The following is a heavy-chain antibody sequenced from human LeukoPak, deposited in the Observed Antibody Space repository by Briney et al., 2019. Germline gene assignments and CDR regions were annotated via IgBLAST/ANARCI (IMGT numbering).Heavy chain of an antibody. CDR1: GFTFRDYI. CDR3: ARKHKNALDN. J-gene: IGHJ4*02. Sequence: GGSLRHFCAASGFTFRDYIMNWVRQAPPRGLEWISYIGVSNGNTKYADSVKGRFTVSGNNAKNLMYLQMNGLRVEDKACDYYARKHKNALDNWGQGTLVTVSS. CDR2: IGVSNGNT. V-gene: IGHV3-48*04.